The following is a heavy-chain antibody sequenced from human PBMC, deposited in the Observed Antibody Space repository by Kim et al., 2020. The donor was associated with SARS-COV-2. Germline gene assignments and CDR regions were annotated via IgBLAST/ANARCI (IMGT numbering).Heavy chain of an antibody. Sequence: ASVKVSCKASGYTFTSYGISWVRQAPGQGLEWMGWISAYNGNTNYAQKLQGRVTMTTDTSTSTAYMELRSLRSDDTAVYYFARYGGNLGFIVNLYYGMDVWGQGTTVTVSS. D-gene: IGHD2-15*01. CDR3: ARYGGNLGFIVNLYYGMDV. CDR2: ISAYNGNT. CDR1: GYTFTSYG. V-gene: IGHV1-18*01. J-gene: IGHJ6*02.